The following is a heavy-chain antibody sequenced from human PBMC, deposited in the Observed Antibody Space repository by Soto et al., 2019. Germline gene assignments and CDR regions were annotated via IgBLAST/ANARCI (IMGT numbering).Heavy chain of an antibody. V-gene: IGHV3-48*01. D-gene: IGHD1-26*01. J-gene: IGHJ6*03. CDR3: ARVLQGGTRNSYYYYMDV. CDR2: INTRSSIT. Sequence: EVQLVESGGGLVQSGGSLRLSCAASGFTFRSYIINWVRQAPGKGLEWISYINTRSSITFHADSVKGRFTISTDNAKNSLYLQMNSLRAEDTAVYYCARVLQGGTRNSYYYYMDVWGMGTTVTVSS. CDR1: GFTFRSYI.